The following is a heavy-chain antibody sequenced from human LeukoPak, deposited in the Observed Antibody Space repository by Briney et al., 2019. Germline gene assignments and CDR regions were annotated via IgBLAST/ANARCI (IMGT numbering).Heavy chain of an antibody. J-gene: IGHJ3*02. CDR1: GYTFTSYY. D-gene: IGHD2-21*02. Sequence: EASVKVSCKPFGYTFTSYYIHWVRQAPGQGLEWMGIINPRGDYTTYARNFQGRVTMTRDTSTSTIYMELSSLRSEDTAVYYCARSGYLVVTAYDAFDIWGQGTMVTVSS. V-gene: IGHV1-46*01. CDR2: INPRGDYT. CDR3: ARSGYLVVTAYDAFDI.